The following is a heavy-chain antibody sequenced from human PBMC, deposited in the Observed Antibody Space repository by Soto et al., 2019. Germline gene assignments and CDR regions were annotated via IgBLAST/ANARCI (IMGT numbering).Heavy chain of an antibody. V-gene: IGHV6-1*01. CDR2: TYYTSMWFY. D-gene: IGHD3-9*01. CDR1: GGSVFSETTA. CDR3: AGGPSLTGSFFDS. Sequence: SQTLSHTCAISGGSVFSETTAWNWIRQSPSRGLEWLGRTYYTSMWFYDYAVSVKSRITISPDTSKNQFSLQLNSVTPEDTAVYFCAGGPSLTGSFFDSWGQGTLVTVSS. J-gene: IGHJ4*02.